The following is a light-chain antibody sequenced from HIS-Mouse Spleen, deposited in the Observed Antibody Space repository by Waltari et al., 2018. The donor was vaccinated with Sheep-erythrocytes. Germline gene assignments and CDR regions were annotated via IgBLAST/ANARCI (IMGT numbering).Light chain of an antibody. CDR2: EVS. Sequence: QSALTQPASVSGSPGQSVTISCTGTSSDVGRYNYVSWYQPHPGKAPKPMIYEVSKRPSGVPDRFSCSKSGNTASLTISGLQAEDEADYCCCSYAGSYNHVFATGTKVTVL. J-gene: IGLJ1*01. CDR3: CSYAGSYNHV. V-gene: IGLV2-11*01. CDR1: SSDVGRYNY.